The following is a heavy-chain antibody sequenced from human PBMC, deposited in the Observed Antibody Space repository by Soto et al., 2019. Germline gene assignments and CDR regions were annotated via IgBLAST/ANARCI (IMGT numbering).Heavy chain of an antibody. J-gene: IGHJ6*02. D-gene: IGHD3-16*02. CDR3: EAEMTFGKLSVV. Sequence: QVQLVQSGAEVKKPGSSVKVSCKASGDTDTNYVISWVRQAPGQGLEWMGGIFPKFGTTYSAQKLPDRLTITADESTSTVYMQLSSLRLDDTAVYYCEAEMTFGKLSVVWGQGTKVTVSS. CDR2: IFPKFGTT. V-gene: IGHV1-69*01. CDR1: GDTDTNYV.